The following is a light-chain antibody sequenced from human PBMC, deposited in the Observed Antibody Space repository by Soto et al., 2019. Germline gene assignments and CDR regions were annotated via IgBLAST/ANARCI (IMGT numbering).Light chain of an antibody. V-gene: IGKV1-5*03. CDR3: HQYSCYPYT. Sequence: DIELTQSPSTLSASVGDRVSITCRASQSVGMWLAWSQQKRGTAPKLLIFGAATLETDVPSRFSGGGSGPAFTLTISPLKTDDFAAYFCHQYSCYPYTFGQGTLLEI. CDR1: QSVGMW. CDR2: GAA. J-gene: IGKJ2*01.